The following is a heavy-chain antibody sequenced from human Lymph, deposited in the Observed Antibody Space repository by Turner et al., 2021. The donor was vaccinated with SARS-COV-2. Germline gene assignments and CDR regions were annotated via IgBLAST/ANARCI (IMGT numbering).Heavy chain of an antibody. Sequence: QVQLVQSGAEVKKPGPSMKVSCQVSGYTLTELSMHWVRQAPGKGLEWAGGFDPEDGEKVYAQKFQGRVTMTEDTSTDTAYLELSSLRSEDTAVYYCATVLCSGGSCYYYGMDVWGQGTTVTVSS. CDR3: ATVLCSGGSCYYYGMDV. V-gene: IGHV1-24*01. CDR1: GYTLTELS. CDR2: FDPEDGEK. J-gene: IGHJ6*02. D-gene: IGHD2-15*01.